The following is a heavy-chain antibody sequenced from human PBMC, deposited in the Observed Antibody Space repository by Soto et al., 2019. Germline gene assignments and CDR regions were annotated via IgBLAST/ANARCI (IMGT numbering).Heavy chain of an antibody. D-gene: IGHD2-2*01. V-gene: IGHV1-18*01. Sequence: QVQLVQSGAEVKKPGASVKVSCKASGYTFTSYGISWVRQAPGQGLEWMGWISAYNGKTNYAQKVQGRVTMTTDTSTSTAYMELRSLRSDDTAVYYCARDLDRSDIVVVPATFDPWGQGTLVTVSS. J-gene: IGHJ5*02. CDR1: GYTFTSYG. CDR3: ARDLDRSDIVVVPATFDP. CDR2: ISAYNGKT.